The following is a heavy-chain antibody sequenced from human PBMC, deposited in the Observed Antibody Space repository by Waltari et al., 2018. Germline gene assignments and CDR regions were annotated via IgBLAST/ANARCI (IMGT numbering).Heavy chain of an antibody. CDR3: ARLPTKYFDSVGWGFFDF. Sequence: VQLQESGPGLVKPSETLSLTCTAPGDFLGDDHWAWIRQAPGKGLGWIGYRRTTGSITLLPSLEMRVSISAFPPKRQFSLRLTSVTAADTAVYYCARLPTKYFDSVGWGFFDFWGPGILVTVSS. D-gene: IGHD3-22*01. CDR1: GDFLGDDH. CDR2: RRTTGSI. J-gene: IGHJ4*02. V-gene: IGHV4-4*08.